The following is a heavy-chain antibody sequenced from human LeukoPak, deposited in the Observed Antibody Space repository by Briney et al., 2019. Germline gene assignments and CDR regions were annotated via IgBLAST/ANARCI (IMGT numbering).Heavy chain of an antibody. CDR3: ATGSYSSSPSLGY. J-gene: IGHJ4*02. V-gene: IGHV4-31*03. D-gene: IGHD6-6*01. CDR1: GGSISSGGYY. Sequence: SETLSLTCTVSGGSISSGGYYWSWIRQHPGKGLEWIGYIYYSGSTYYNPSLKSRVTISVDTSKNQFSLKLSSMTAADTAAYYCATGSYSSSPSLGYWGQGTLVTVSS. CDR2: IYYSGST.